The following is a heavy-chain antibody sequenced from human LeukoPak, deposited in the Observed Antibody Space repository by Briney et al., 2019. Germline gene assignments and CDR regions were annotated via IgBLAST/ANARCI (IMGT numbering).Heavy chain of an antibody. D-gene: IGHD3-22*01. V-gene: IGHV3-48*04. CDR2: ISSSGSTI. CDR3: ARRYDSSPLGLDY. J-gene: IGHJ4*02. Sequence: GGSLRLSCAASGFTFTTYWMSWVRQAPGKGLEWVSYISSSGSTIYYADSVKGRFTISRDNAKNSLYLQMNSLRAEDTAVYYCARRYDSSPLGLDYWGQGTLVTVSS. CDR1: GFTFTTYW.